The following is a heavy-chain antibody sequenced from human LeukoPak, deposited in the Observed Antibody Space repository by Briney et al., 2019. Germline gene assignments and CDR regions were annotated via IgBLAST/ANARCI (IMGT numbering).Heavy chain of an antibody. Sequence: GGSLRLSCAASGFTFDDYGMSWVRQAPGKGLEWVSGINWNGGSTGYADSVRGRFTISRANDKNSLYLQMNSLRAEDTALYYCARVAEIAVATNWYFDLWGRGTLSLSPQ. V-gene: IGHV3-20*04. CDR3: ARVAEIAVATNWYFDL. CDR2: INWNGGST. D-gene: IGHD6-19*01. J-gene: IGHJ2*01. CDR1: GFTFDDYG.